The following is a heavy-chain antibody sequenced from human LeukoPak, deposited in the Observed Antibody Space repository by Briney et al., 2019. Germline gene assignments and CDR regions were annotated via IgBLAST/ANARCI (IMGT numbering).Heavy chain of an antibody. D-gene: IGHD2-21*02. J-gene: IGHJ4*02. CDR1: GGTFSSYA. CDR2: IIPIFGTA. Sequence: GASVKVSCKASGGTFSSYAISWVRQAPGQGLEWMGGIIPIFGTANYAQKFQGRVTITADKSTSTAYMELSSLRSEDTAVYYCARVTQAYCGGDCYLGYWGQGTLVTVSS. V-gene: IGHV1-69*06. CDR3: ARVTQAYCGGDCYLGY.